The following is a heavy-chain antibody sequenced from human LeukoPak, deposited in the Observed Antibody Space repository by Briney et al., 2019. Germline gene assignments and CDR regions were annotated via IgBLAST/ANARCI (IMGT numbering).Heavy chain of an antibody. V-gene: IGHV1-46*01. CDR2: VNPSGGST. Sequence: GASVKVSCKASGYTFTSYDINWVRQAPGQGLEWMGIVNPSGGSTSYAQKFQGRVTMTRDTSTSTVYMELSSLRSEDTAVYYCARVKAMGDGWFDPWGQGTLVTVSS. J-gene: IGHJ5*02. CDR3: ARVKAMGDGWFDP. D-gene: IGHD3-16*01. CDR1: GYTFTSYD.